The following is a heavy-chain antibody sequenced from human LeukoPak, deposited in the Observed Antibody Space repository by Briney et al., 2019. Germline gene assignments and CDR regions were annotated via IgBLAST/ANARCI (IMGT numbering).Heavy chain of an antibody. V-gene: IGHV2-70*16. Sequence: SGPVLVKPTQTLTLTCTFSGFSLSTSSMCGSWIRQPPGKALEWLARIDWDDDKFYGTSLKTRLTISKDTSKNQVVLTMTNMDPVDTATYYCARSLGYGSGSYLDYWGQGTLVTVSS. CDR1: GFSLSTSSMC. D-gene: IGHD3-10*01. J-gene: IGHJ4*02. CDR3: ARSLGYGSGSYLDY. CDR2: IDWDDDK.